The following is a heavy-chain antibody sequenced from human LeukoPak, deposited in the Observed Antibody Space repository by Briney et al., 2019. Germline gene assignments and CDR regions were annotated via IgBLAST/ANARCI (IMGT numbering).Heavy chain of an antibody. CDR1: GGSISGSSYY. CDR2: IYYSGST. CDR3: ARASGGEVSWFDP. D-gene: IGHD2-21*01. Sequence: PSETLSLTCTVSGGSISGSSYYWGWIRQPPGKGLEWIGSIYYSGSTYYNPSLKSRVTISVDTSKNQFSLKLNSVTATDTAVYFCARASGGEVSWFDPWGQGTLVTVSS. J-gene: IGHJ5*02. V-gene: IGHV4-39*02.